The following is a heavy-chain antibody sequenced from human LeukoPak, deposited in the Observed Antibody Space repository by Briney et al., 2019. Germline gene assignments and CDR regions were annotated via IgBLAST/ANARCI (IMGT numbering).Heavy chain of an antibody. CDR2: IYPGDSDT. V-gene: IGHV5-51*01. J-gene: IGHJ5*02. Sequence: PGESLRLSCKGSGYSFTSYWIGWGRQMPGKGLEWMGIIYPGDSDTRYSPSFQGQVTISADKSISTAYLQWSSLKASDTGIYYCARQELTEYNWFDPWGQGTLVTVSS. D-gene: IGHD3-10*01. CDR3: ARQELTEYNWFDP. CDR1: GYSFTSYW.